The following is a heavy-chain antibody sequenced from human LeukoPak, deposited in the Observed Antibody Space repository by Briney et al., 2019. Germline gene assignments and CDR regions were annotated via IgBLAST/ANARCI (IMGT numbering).Heavy chain of an antibody. Sequence: ASVKVSCKASGYTFTSYGINWVRQATGQGLEWMGWISAYNGNTNYAQKLQGRVTMTTDTSTSTAYMELRSLRSDDTAVYYCARVRAYFDGDCYYYWGQGALVTVSS. J-gene: IGHJ4*02. CDR3: ARVRAYFDGDCYYY. V-gene: IGHV1-18*01. D-gene: IGHD2-21*02. CDR1: GYTFTSYG. CDR2: ISAYNGNT.